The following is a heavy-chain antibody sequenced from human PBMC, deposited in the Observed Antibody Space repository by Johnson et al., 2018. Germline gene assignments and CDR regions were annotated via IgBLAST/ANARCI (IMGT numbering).Heavy chain of an antibody. CDR3: AKDRDNGNLYDAFDI. CDR1: GFTFSSCG. Sequence: QVQLVESGGGVVQPGRSLRLSCAASGFTFSSCGMHWVRQAPGKGLEWVAVISYDGINAYYAESVQGRFTIPRDNSKNTLSLQMNSLRPEDTAVYYCAKDRDNGNLYDAFDIWGQGTMVTVSS. CDR2: ISYDGINA. D-gene: IGHD1-14*01. V-gene: IGHV3-30*18. J-gene: IGHJ3*02.